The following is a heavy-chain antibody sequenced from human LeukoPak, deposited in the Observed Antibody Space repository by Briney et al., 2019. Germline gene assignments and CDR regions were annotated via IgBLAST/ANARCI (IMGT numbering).Heavy chain of an antibody. J-gene: IGHJ4*02. CDR1: GFIFSDHW. CDR3: ARVSYNTPY. CDR2: INNDGSST. Sequence: GGSLRLSCAASGFIFSDHWMHWVRQAPGKGLVWLSRINNDGSSTIYADSVKGRFTFSRDNAENTLFLEMSSLRVEDTAVYYCARVSYNTPYWGQGTLVTVSS. D-gene: IGHD5-24*01. V-gene: IGHV3-74*01.